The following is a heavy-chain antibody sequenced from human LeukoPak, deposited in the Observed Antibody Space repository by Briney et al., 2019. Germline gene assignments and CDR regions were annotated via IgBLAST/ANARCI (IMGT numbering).Heavy chain of an antibody. V-gene: IGHV4-4*02. Sequence: SGTLSLTCAVSGGSISSSHWWTWVRQPPGKGLEWVGNIFYSGSTYYSPSLRSRVTISLDTSRNQFSVTAADTAVYYCAKSNGYGLVDIWGQGTMVTVSS. D-gene: IGHD3-10*01. CDR2: IFYSGST. CDR3: AKSNGYGLVDI. CDR1: GGSISSSHW. J-gene: IGHJ3*02.